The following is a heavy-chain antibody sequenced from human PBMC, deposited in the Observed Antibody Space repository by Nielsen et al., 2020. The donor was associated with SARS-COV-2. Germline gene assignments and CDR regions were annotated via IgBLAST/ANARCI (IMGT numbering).Heavy chain of an antibody. Sequence: GESLKISCAASGFTFSSYAMSWVRQAPGKGLEWVSAISGSGGSTYYADSVKGRFTISRDNSKNTLYLQMNSLRAEDTAVYYCAKDALHGWYGIRWGQGTLVTVSS. CDR3: AKDALHGWYGIR. CDR1: GFTFSSYA. D-gene: IGHD6-19*01. V-gene: IGHV3-23*01. CDR2: ISGSGGST. J-gene: IGHJ4*02.